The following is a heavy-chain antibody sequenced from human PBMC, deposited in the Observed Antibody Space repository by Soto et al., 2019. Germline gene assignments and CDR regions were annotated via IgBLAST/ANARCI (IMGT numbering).Heavy chain of an antibody. Sequence: SETLSLTCTGSGVSITSTSRYWGWIRQSPGKGLEWIARISYSGTTYYNPSLKGRVTISADTSKNQISLKLSSVTAADTAVYYCARVKYSSGWGPYYYYMDVWGKGTTVTVSS. J-gene: IGHJ6*03. CDR2: ISYSGTT. D-gene: IGHD6-19*01. CDR3: ARVKYSSGWGPYYYYMDV. V-gene: IGHV4-39*07. CDR1: GVSITSTSRY.